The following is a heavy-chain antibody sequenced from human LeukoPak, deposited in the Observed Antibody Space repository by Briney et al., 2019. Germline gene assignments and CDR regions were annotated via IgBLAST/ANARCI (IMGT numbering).Heavy chain of an antibody. CDR3: ARAGDHDFWSGQYYFDY. J-gene: IGHJ4*02. D-gene: IGHD3-3*01. CDR2: IYYSGST. Sequence: SETLSLTCTVSGGSISSYYWSWIRQPPGKGLEWIGYIYYSGSTNYNPSLKSRVTISVDTSKNQFSLNLTSVTAADTAVYYCARAGDHDFWSGQYYFDYWGRGALVTVSS. V-gene: IGHV4-59*01. CDR1: GGSISSYY.